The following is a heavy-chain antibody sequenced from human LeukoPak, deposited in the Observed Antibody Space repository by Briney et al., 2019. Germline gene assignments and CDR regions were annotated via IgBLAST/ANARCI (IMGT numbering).Heavy chain of an antibody. CDR3: ARGRAPSRWLFILNAFDI. CDR2: VYYTGAS. CDR1: GGSISSSSYY. V-gene: IGHV4-39*07. Sequence: SETLSLTCTVSGGSISSSSYYWGWIRQPPGKGLEWIGSVYYTGASYYNPSLKSRVTISVDTSKNQFSLKLSSVTAADTAVYYCARGRAPSRWLFILNAFDIWGQGTMVTVSS. D-gene: IGHD3-22*01. J-gene: IGHJ3*02.